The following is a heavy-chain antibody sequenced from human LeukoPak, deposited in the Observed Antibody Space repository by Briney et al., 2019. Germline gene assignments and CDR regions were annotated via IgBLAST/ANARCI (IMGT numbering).Heavy chain of an antibody. Sequence: GASVKVPCKASGYTFTTYSIHWVRQAPGQRLEWMGWINAGIGNTKYSQKFHGRVTITRDTSASTAYMELSSLRSEDTAVYYCARFRPVRGNDYWGQGTLVTVSS. CDR1: GYTFTTYS. D-gene: IGHD3-10*02. CDR2: INAGIGNT. J-gene: IGHJ4*02. V-gene: IGHV1-3*01. CDR3: ARFRPVRGNDY.